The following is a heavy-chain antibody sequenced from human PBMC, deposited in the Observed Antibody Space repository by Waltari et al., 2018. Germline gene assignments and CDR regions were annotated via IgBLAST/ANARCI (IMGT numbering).Heavy chain of an antibody. J-gene: IGHJ4*02. D-gene: IGHD6-6*01. CDR2: IYPGDSDT. CDR1: GYSFTSYW. V-gene: IGHV5-51*01. CDR3: ARLGWVAARPGYFDY. Sequence: EVQLVQSGAEVKKPGESLKISCQGSGYSFTSYWIGWLRQMPGKGLEWMGIIYPGDSDTRYSPSFQGQVTISADKSISTAYLQWSSLKASDTAMYYCARLGWVAARPGYFDYWGQGTLVTVSS.